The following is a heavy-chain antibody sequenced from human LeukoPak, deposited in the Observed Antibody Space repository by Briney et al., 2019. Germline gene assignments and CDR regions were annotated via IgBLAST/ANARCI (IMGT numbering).Heavy chain of an antibody. D-gene: IGHD6-19*01. Sequence: SETLSLTCTVSGCSISSSSYYWGWIRQPPGKGLEWIGSIYYSGSTYYNPSLKSRVTISVDTSKNQFSLKLSSVTAADTAVYYCARHQIAVAALDYWGQGTLVTVSS. CDR1: GCSISSSSYY. J-gene: IGHJ4*02. CDR3: ARHQIAVAALDY. CDR2: IYYSGST. V-gene: IGHV4-39*01.